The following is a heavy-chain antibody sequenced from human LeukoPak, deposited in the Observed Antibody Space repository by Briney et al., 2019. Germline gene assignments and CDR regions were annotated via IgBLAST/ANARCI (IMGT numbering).Heavy chain of an antibody. CDR3: AKDFLWFGGGLCAFDI. D-gene: IGHD3-10*01. J-gene: IGHJ3*02. CDR2: ISSSGSTI. Sequence: PGGSLRLSCAASGFTFSSYEMNWVRQAPGKGLEWVSYISSSGSTIYYADSVKGRFTISRDNAKNSLYLQMNSLRAEDTAVYYCAKDFLWFGGGLCAFDIWGQGTMVTVSS. CDR1: GFTFSSYE. V-gene: IGHV3-48*03.